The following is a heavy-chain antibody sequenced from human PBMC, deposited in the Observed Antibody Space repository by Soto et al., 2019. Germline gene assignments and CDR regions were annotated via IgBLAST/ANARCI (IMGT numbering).Heavy chain of an antibody. CDR3: ATGDAWEALLAY. Sequence: LSLTCTVSGASINSGGYYWSWIRQLPGKGLEWIGYIYFSGSTYYNPSLESRVTISLDTSQNQFSLKLNSVTAADTAVYYCATGDAWEALLAYWGQGTLVTVSS. CDR1: GASINSGGYY. CDR2: IYFSGST. D-gene: IGHD4-17*01. J-gene: IGHJ4*02. V-gene: IGHV4-31*03.